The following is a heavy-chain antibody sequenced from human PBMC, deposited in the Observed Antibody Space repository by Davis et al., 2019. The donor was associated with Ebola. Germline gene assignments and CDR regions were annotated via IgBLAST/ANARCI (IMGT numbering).Heavy chain of an antibody. CDR3: TTVVAYYYGSGKANLIDY. V-gene: IGHV3-15*07. D-gene: IGHD3-10*01. CDR2: IKSKTDGGTT. CDR1: GFTFSTAW. J-gene: IGHJ4*02. Sequence: GGSLRLSCAASGFTFSTAWMNWVRQAPGKGLEWVGRIKSKTDGGTTDYAAHVKGRFTISRDDSKNTLYLQMNSLKTEDTAVYYCTTVVAYYYGSGKANLIDYWGQGTLVTVSS.